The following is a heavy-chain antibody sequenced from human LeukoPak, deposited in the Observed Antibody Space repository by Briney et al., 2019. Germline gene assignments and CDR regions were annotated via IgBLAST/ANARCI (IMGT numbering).Heavy chain of an antibody. CDR2: IGGSGRSI. J-gene: IGHJ4*02. Sequence: GESLRLSCAASGFTFSTYSMNWVRQAPGKGLEWVSCIGGSGRSIYYADSVKGRFTISRDNAKNTLSLEMNSLGDEDTAVYYCSRDFNGRNDFWGQGTLVTVSS. D-gene: IGHD1-14*01. CDR3: SRDFNGRNDF. CDR1: GFTFSTYS. V-gene: IGHV3-21*01.